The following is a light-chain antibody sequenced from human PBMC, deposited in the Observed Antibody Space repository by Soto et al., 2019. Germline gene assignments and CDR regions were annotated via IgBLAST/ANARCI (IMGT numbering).Light chain of an antibody. CDR2: DAS. CDR3: QQYANSPYT. Sequence: EIELTQSPGTLSLSPGQGATLFCRASQSVTSNKLAWYQHKVGQAPRLLLYDASRRATGIPDRFSGSGSGPDFSLTISSLAPEDFAGYFCQQYANSPYTFGQGTKLE. J-gene: IGKJ2*01. CDR1: QSVTSNK. V-gene: IGKV3-20*01.